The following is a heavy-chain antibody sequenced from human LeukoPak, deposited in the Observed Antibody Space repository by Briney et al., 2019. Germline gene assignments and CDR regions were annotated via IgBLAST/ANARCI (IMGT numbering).Heavy chain of an antibody. CDR3: ARDVGYCSSTSCHQYYYYGMDV. Sequence: ASVKVSCKASGYTFTGYYMHWVRQAPGQGLEWMGWINPNSGGTNYAQKFQGRVTMTRDTSISTAYMELSRLRSDDTAVYYCARDVGYCSSTSCHQYYYYGMDVWGQGTTVTVSS. CDR1: GYTFTGYY. J-gene: IGHJ6*02. D-gene: IGHD2-2*01. CDR2: INPNSGGT. V-gene: IGHV1-2*02.